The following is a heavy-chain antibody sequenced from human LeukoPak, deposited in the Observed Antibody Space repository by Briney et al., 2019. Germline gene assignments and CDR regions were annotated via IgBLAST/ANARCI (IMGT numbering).Heavy chain of an antibody. CDR3: ARTDTAMVDY. V-gene: IGHV4-38-2*02. Sequence: SETLSLTCTVSGYSISSGYYWGWIRQPPGKGLEWIGSIYHSGSTFYNPSLKIRVTISVDTSKNQFSLKLSSVTAADTAVYYCARTDTAMVDYWGQGTLVTVSS. CDR2: IYHSGST. D-gene: IGHD5-18*01. J-gene: IGHJ4*02. CDR1: GYSISSGYY.